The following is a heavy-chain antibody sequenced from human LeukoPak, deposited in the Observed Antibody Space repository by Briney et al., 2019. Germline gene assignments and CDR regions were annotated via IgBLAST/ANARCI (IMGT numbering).Heavy chain of an antibody. J-gene: IGHJ4*02. CDR3: ARGGFGGYSYGPNIDY. D-gene: IGHD5-18*01. V-gene: IGHV3-7*01. CDR1: GFTFSSYW. CDR2: IKEDGSSK. Sequence: GGSLRLSCAASGFTFSSYWMSWVRQAPGKGLEWVGNIKEDGSSKNYVGSVKGRFTISRDNAKNSLYLQMNSLRAGDTAVYYCARGGFGGYSYGPNIDYWGQRTLVTVSS.